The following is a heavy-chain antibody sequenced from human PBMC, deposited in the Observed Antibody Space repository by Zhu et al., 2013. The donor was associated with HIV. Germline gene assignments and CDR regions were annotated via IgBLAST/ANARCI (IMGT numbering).Heavy chain of an antibody. Sequence: VQLVESGGGLIQPGGSLRLSCVASGFAVSSNYMSWVRQAPGKGLEWVSVIYSGGSTYYADSVKGRFTISRDNSKNTVYLQMTILRVEDAAVYYCARGPYANTWYGVFDIWGQGTMVSVSS. J-gene: IGHJ3*02. CDR2: IYSGGST. V-gene: IGHV3-53*01. CDR1: GFAVSSNY. D-gene: IGHD4-17*01. CDR3: ARGPYANTWYGVFDI.